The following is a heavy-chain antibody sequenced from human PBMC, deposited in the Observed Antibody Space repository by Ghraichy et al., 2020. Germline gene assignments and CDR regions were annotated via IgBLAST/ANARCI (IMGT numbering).Heavy chain of an antibody. V-gene: IGHV4-31*02. CDR2: IHYSGTT. CDR3: ARYYYDSSGPARPFDY. J-gene: IGHJ4*02. D-gene: IGHD3-22*01. CDR1: GGSISSGVYY. Sequence: SQTLSLTCTVSGGSISSGVYYWSWIRQHPGKGLEWIGYIHYSGTTYYNPSLKSRVTISVDTSKNQFSLKLSSVTAADTAVYYCARYYYDSSGPARPFDYWGQGTLVTVSS.